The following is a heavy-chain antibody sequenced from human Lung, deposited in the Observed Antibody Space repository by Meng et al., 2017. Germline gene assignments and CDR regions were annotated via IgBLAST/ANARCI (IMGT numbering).Heavy chain of an antibody. CDR3: ARGRRNEPLFDY. J-gene: IGHJ4*02. CDR1: GGSFSTHT. Sequence: QVQLVQSGAEGKKPGSSVKVAGKTSGGSFSTHTFSWVRQAPGQGLEGMGGLIAVFDKTKAAPRFQDRVTFTADESTSTAYMELSSLTFDDTAVYFCARGRRNEPLFDYWGQGTLVTVSS. CDR2: LIAVFDKT. V-gene: IGHV1-69*13. D-gene: IGHD2-8*01.